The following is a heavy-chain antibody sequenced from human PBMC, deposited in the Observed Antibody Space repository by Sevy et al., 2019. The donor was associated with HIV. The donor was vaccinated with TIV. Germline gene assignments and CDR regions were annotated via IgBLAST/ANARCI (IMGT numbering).Heavy chain of an antibody. J-gene: IGHJ3*02. CDR1: GFTFSSYS. D-gene: IGHD3-10*01. Sequence: GGSLRLSCAASGFTFSSYSMNWVRQAPGKGLEWVSSISSSSSYIYYADSVKGRFTISRDNAKNSLYLQMNSLRAEDTAVYYCARDAYYYGSGRYTAQGAFDIWGQGTMVTVSS. CDR2: ISSSSSYI. CDR3: ARDAYYYGSGRYTAQGAFDI. V-gene: IGHV3-21*01.